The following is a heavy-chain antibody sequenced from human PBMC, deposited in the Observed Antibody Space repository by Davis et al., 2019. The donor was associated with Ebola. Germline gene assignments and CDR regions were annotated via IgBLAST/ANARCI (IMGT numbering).Heavy chain of an antibody. CDR2: IKYDGSEK. CDR3: ASRMTTALS. V-gene: IGHV3-7*03. Sequence: PGGSLRLSCVASGFTFRRHWMTWVRQAPGKGLEWVANIKYDGSEKDYVDSVKDRFTISRDNAKKSLYLQMNSLRVEDTAVYYCASRMTTALSWGQGTMVTVSS. J-gene: IGHJ4*03. CDR1: GFTFRRHW. D-gene: IGHD4-11*01.